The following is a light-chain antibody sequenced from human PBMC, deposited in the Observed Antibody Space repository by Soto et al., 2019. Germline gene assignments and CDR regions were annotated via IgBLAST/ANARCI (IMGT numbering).Light chain of an antibody. CDR2: GAA. J-gene: IGKJ4*02. CDR3: QQYHSWPA. V-gene: IGKV3-15*01. CDR1: QSVFSS. Sequence: EIVMTQSPATLSVSLGERVTLSCRASQSVFSSLACYKQKPGQAPRLLIYGAATRPIGIPARFSGSGSGTEFTLTISSLQSEDLAVYYGQQYHSWPAFGRGTRVEIK.